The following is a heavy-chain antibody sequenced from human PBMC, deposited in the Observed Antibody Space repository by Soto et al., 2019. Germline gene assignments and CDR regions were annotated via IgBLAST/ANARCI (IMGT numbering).Heavy chain of an antibody. V-gene: IGHV1-2*02. CDR1: GYTFTGRY. J-gene: IGHJ4*02. CDR3: ARDLGGSSSYLGY. D-gene: IGHD6-6*01. CDR2: INPASGGA. Sequence: ASVKVSCKASGYTFTGRYIHWVRRAPGQGLEWMGWINPASGGATYAQKFQGRVSLTRDTSNSIAYMELSSLRSDDTAVYFCARDLGGSSSYLGYWGQGTPVTVSS.